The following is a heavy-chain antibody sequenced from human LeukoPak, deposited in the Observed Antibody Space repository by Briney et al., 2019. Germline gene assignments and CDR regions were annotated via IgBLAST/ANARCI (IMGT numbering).Heavy chain of an antibody. J-gene: IGHJ6*02. D-gene: IGHD3-9*01. CDR3: ARVYDILTGYYGMDV. CDR2: IYYSGST. Sequence: SETLSLTCTVSGGSISSYYWSWIRQPPGKGLEWIGYIYYSGSTNYNPSLKSRVTISVDTSKNQFSLKLSSETAADTAVYYCARVYDILTGYYGMDVWGQGTTVTVSS. V-gene: IGHV4-59*01. CDR1: GGSISSYY.